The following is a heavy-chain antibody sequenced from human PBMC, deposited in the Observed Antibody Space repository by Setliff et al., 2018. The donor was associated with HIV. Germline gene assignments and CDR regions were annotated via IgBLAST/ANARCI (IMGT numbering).Heavy chain of an antibody. CDR1: GVSISYYH. CDR2: IYASGNT. V-gene: IGHV4-4*07. CDR3: ARGRSRYYYDGSGYYVDY. Sequence: SETLSLTCTVSGVSISYYHWSWIRQPAGKGLEWIGQIYASGNTNYNPSLKSRVTMSVDTSKNQLSLKLSSVTAADTAVYYCARGRSRYYYDGSGYYVDYWGQGTLVTVSS. D-gene: IGHD3-22*01. J-gene: IGHJ4*02.